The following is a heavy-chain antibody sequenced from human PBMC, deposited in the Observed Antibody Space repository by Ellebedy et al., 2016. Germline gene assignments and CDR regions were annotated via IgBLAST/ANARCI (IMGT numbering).Heavy chain of an antibody. V-gene: IGHV1-18*04. CDR2: ISGYTGNT. CDR3: ARPIVGATGGGDYYYDGMDV. J-gene: IGHJ6*02. Sequence: ASVKVSXXASGYTFTNYGISWVRQAPGQGLEWMGWISGYTGNTSYAQKFQGRVTMTTDTSTSTAYMELRSLRSDDAAVYFCARPIVGATGGGDYYYDGMDVWGQGTTVTVSS. CDR1: GYTFTNYG. D-gene: IGHD1-26*01.